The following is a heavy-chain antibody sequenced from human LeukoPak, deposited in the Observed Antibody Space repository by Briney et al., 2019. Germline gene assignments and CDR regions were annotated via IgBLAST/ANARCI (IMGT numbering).Heavy chain of an antibody. V-gene: IGHV4-59*01. CDR1: GGSISSYY. CDR3: ARRAPGIFYDSSGYLRRGAFDI. D-gene: IGHD3-22*01. Sequence: SETLSLTCTVSGGSISSYYWSWIRQPPGRGLEWIGYIYYSGSTNYNPSLKSRVTISVDTSKNQFSLKLSSVTAADTAVYYCARRAPGIFYDSSGYLRRGAFDIWGQGTMVTVSS. CDR2: IYYSGST. J-gene: IGHJ3*02.